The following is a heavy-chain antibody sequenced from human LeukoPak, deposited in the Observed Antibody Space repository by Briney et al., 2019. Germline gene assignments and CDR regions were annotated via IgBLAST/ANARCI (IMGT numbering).Heavy chain of an antibody. CDR3: ARVVSSSWDYYYYMDV. CDR2: IYYSGST. Sequence: SETLSLTCSVSVGSLSRYYWSWIRQPPGEGLGWIGYIYYSGSTNYNPPLKSRVTLSVDTSKSHFSLKLYSVTAADTAVYYCARVVSSSWDYYYYMDVWGKGTTVTISS. CDR1: VGSLSRYY. D-gene: IGHD6-13*01. V-gene: IGHV4-59*01. J-gene: IGHJ6*03.